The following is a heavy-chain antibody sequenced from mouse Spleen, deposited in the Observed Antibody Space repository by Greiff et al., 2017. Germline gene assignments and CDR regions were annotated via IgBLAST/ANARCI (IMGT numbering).Heavy chain of an antibody. CDR2: LFPGAGAT. CDR1: GYTFSSYW. V-gene: IGHV1-80*01. CDR3: ARSGGSSLDY. Sequence: VKLMESGAELVRPGSSVKISCKASGYTFSSYWMNWVKQRPGQGLEWLGQLFPGAGATNCNGNFKGKATLTADKSSSTASMQLSSLTSEDSAVYFCARSGGSSLDYWGQGTTLTVSS. D-gene: IGHD1-1*01. J-gene: IGHJ2*01.